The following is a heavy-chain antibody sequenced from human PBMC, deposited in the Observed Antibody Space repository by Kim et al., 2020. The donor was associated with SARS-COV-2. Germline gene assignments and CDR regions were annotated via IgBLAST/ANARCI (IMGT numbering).Heavy chain of an antibody. CDR3: AALDSVQVPGGI. V-gene: IGHV3-48*03. J-gene: IGHJ4*02. Sequence: YVDSVKGRFTMSRDNAKNSLYPQMNSLRTEDTAIYYCAALDSVQVPGGIWGQGTLVTVSS. D-gene: IGHD3-10*01.